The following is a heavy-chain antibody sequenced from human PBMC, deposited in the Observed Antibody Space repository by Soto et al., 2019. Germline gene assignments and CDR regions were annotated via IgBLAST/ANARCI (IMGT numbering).Heavy chain of an antibody. V-gene: IGHV3-30*18. D-gene: IGHD1-26*01. CDR3: AKGAGSYFRSAFDF. CDR1: GFTFITYG. J-gene: IGHJ4*02. CDR2: MSYDGSNK. Sequence: QVQLMESGGGVVQPGGSLRLSCTASGFTFITYGMHWVRQAPGKGLEWVAVMSYDGSNKYYVDSVRGRFTISRDNSKNTLFLQMNSLRAEDTAMYYCAKGAGSYFRSAFDFWGQGTLVTVSS.